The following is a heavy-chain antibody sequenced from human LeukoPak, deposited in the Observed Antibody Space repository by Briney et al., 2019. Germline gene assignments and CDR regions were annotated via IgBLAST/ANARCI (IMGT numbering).Heavy chain of an antibody. Sequence: GGSLRLSWAAAGFTFSSYSMNWVRQAPGKGLEWVSSISSSSSYIYYADSVKGRFTISRDNAKNSLYLQMNSLRAEDTAVYYCARAREEYYDFSAFDYWGQGTLVTVSS. CDR1: GFTFSSYS. CDR3: ARAREEYYDFSAFDY. CDR2: ISSSSSYI. V-gene: IGHV3-21*01. D-gene: IGHD3-3*01. J-gene: IGHJ4*02.